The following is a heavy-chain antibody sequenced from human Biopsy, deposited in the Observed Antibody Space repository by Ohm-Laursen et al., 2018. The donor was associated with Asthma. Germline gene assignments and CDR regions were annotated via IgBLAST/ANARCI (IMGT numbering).Heavy chain of an antibody. D-gene: IGHD6-19*01. Sequence: GTLSLTCSVYGGSISSFYWSWIRQSPEKGLEWMGYVYWTGSTNYNPSLKSRITMSVDTSKNRMFLESTSVTAADTAIYYCVRAVRNEQWLAPFDYWGQGKPVTVSS. V-gene: IGHV4-59*01. CDR3: VRAVRNEQWLAPFDY. J-gene: IGHJ4*02. CDR2: VYWTGST. CDR1: GGSISSFY.